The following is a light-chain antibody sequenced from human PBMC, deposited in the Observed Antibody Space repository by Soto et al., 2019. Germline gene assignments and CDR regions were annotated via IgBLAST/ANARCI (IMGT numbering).Light chain of an antibody. Sequence: EIVMTQSLGTLSVSPGERATLSCRASQTVISNLAWYQQRPGQAPRLLIYSASTRATGIPARFSGSGSGTEFTLTISSLQSGDAAVYYCQQYYEWPRGTFGQGTKVEIK. J-gene: IGKJ1*01. V-gene: IGKV3-15*01. CDR3: QQYYEWPRGT. CDR2: SAS. CDR1: QTVISN.